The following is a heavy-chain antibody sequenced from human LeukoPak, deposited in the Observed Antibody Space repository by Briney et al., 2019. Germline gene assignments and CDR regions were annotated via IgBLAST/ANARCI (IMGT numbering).Heavy chain of an antibody. Sequence: GGSLRLSCAASGFSFTTYWMSRVRQAPGKGLEWVANIKQDGTEKYYVDSVKGRFTISRDNAENSLYLQMNSLRAEDTAVYYCARRSVAGSLDYWGQGTLVTVSS. CDR1: GFSFTTYW. J-gene: IGHJ4*02. CDR2: IKQDGTEK. V-gene: IGHV3-7*01. D-gene: IGHD6-19*01. CDR3: ARRSVAGSLDY.